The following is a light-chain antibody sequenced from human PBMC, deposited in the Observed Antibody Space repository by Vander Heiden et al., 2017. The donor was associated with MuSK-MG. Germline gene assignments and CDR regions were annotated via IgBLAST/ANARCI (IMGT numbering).Light chain of an antibody. V-gene: IGLV3-25*03. CDR3: QSADSSGTYEVG. CDR1: ALPKQY. CDR2: KDS. J-gene: IGLJ2*01. Sequence: SYELTQPPSVSVSPGQTARITCSGDALPKQYAYWYQQKPGQAPVLVIYKDSERPSGIPERFSGSSSGTTVTLTISGVQAEDEADYYCQSADSSGTYEVGFGGGTKLTV.